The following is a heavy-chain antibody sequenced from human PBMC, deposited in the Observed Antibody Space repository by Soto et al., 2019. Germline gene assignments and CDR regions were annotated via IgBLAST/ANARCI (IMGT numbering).Heavy chain of an antibody. Sequence: GGSLRLSCAASGFTFSSYSMNWFRQAPGEGLEWVSSISSSSSYIYYADSVKGRFTISRDNAKNSLYLQMNSLRAEDTAVYYCATSSGLAAAGYWGQGTLVTVSS. D-gene: IGHD6-13*01. J-gene: IGHJ4*02. CDR2: ISSSSSYI. V-gene: IGHV3-21*01. CDR3: ATSSGLAAAGY. CDR1: GFTFSSYS.